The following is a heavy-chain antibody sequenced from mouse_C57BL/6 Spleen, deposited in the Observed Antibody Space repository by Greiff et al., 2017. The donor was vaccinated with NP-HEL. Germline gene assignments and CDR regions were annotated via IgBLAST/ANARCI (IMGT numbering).Heavy chain of an antibody. CDR2: IDPSDSYT. D-gene: IGHD1-1*01. CDR3: YYYGSSYEDY. Sequence: QVQLQQPGAELVKPGASVKLSCKASGYTFTSYWMQWVKQRPGQGLEWIGEIDPSDSYTNYNQKFKGKATLTVDTSSSTAYMQLSSLTSEDSAVYYCYYYGSSYEDYWGQGTTLTVSS. V-gene: IGHV1-50*01. J-gene: IGHJ2*01. CDR1: GYTFTSYW.